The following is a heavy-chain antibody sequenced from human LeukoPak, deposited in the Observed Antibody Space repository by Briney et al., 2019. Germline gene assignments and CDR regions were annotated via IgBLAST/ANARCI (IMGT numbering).Heavy chain of an antibody. CDR2: INPNSGGT. D-gene: IGHD4-17*01. V-gene: IGHV1-2*02. CDR1: GYTFTGYY. CDR3: AKDRSYGDSDYYYYGMDV. J-gene: IGHJ6*02. Sequence: ASVKVSCKASGYTFTGYYMHWVRQAPGQGLEWMGWINPNSGGTNYAQKFQGRVTMTRDTSISTAYMELSRLRSDDTAVYYCAKDRSYGDSDYYYYGMDVWGQGTTVTVSS.